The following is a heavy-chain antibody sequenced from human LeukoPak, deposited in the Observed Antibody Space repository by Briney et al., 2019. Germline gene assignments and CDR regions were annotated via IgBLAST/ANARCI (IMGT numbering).Heavy chain of an antibody. Sequence: GGSLRLYCVASGFTFIYAWMSWVRQAPGKGLEWVGRIKSKTDGGATDYAAPVKARFTISRDDSKNTLYLQMKSLKIEDTAVYYCTTIAEQERAPGIAVAGTWYYWGQGTLVTVSS. CDR1: GFTFIYAW. D-gene: IGHD6-19*01. CDR3: TTIAEQERAPGIAVAGTWYY. CDR2: IKSKTDGGAT. V-gene: IGHV3-15*01. J-gene: IGHJ4*02.